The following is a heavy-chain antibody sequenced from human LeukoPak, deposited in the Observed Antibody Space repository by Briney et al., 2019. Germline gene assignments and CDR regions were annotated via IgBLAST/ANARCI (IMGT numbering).Heavy chain of an antibody. D-gene: IGHD3-22*01. Sequence: QPGGSLRLSCAASGFTFSSYAMSWVRQAPGKGLEWVSAISGSGGSTYYADSVKGRFTISRDNSKNTLYLQMNSLRAEDTAVYYCAKDRITMMTGYWYFDLWGRGTLVTVSS. CDR2: ISGSGGST. J-gene: IGHJ2*01. CDR3: AKDRITMMTGYWYFDL. CDR1: GFTFSSYA. V-gene: IGHV3-23*01.